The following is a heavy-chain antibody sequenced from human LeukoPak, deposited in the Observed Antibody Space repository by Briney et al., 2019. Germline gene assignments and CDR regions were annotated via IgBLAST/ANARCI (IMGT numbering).Heavy chain of an antibody. Sequence: SETLSLTCAVYGGSFSGCYWSWIRQPPGKGLEWIGEINHSGSTNYNPSLKSRVTISVDTSKNQFSLKLSSVTAADTAVYYCARGGGYYGSGSYSLPYYYYYYYMDVWGKGTTVTVSS. CDR1: GGSFSGCY. J-gene: IGHJ6*03. CDR2: INHSGST. V-gene: IGHV4-34*01. CDR3: ARGGGYYGSGSYSLPYYYYYYYMDV. D-gene: IGHD3-10*01.